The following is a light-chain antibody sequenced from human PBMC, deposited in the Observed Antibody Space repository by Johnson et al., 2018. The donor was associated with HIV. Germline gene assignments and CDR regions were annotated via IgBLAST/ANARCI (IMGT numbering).Light chain of an antibody. CDR1: NSNIGNNY. Sequence: QAVLTQPPSVSAAAGQNVSISCSGSNSNIGNNYVSWYQQLLGTAPKLLIYDNNKRPSGIPDRFSGSKSGTSATLGITGLPTGDEADYYCETWDSSLSGDYVFGTGTTITVL. V-gene: IGLV1-51*01. J-gene: IGLJ1*01. CDR2: DNN. CDR3: ETWDSSLSGDYV.